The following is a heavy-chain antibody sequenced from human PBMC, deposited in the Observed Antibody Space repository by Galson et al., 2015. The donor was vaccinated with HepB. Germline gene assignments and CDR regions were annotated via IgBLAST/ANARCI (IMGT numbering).Heavy chain of an antibody. V-gene: IGHV4-31*02. D-gene: IGHD1-1*01. CDR2: IYNYGTA. J-gene: IGHJ5*02. Sequence: PGKGLEWIGYIYNYGTAYYNPSLKSRVTISVDTSKNQFSLKLSSVTAADTAVYFCAKDRDGYGWLDPWGQGTLVTVSS. CDR3: AKDRDGYGWLDP.